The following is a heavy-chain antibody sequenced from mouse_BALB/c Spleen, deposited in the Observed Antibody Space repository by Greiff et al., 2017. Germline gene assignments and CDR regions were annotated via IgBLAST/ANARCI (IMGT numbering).Heavy chain of an antibody. J-gene: IGHJ2*01. Sequence: EVQLMESGGGLVQPGGSLKLSCAASGFAFSSYWMRWVRQAPGQGLEWIGEITPDSSTINYTPSLKDKFIISRDTAKNTLYRQMSKVGAEDTALYYSARFYDRYFDYWGQGTTLTVSS. CDR2: ITPDSSTI. D-gene: IGHD2-14*01. V-gene: IGHV4-1*02. CDR3: ARFYDRYFDY. CDR1: GFAFSSYW.